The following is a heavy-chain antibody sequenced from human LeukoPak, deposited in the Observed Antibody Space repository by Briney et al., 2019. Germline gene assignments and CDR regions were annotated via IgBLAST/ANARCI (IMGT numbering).Heavy chain of an antibody. Sequence: GGSLRLSCAASGFTFSDYYMSRIRQAPGKGLEWVSYISSSGSTIYYADSVKGRFTISRDNAKNSLYLQMNSLRAEDTAVYYCADLGQVGATYYWGQGTLVTVSS. CDR2: ISSSGSTI. D-gene: IGHD1-26*01. V-gene: IGHV3-11*01. J-gene: IGHJ4*02. CDR3: ADLGQVGATYY. CDR1: GFTFSDYY.